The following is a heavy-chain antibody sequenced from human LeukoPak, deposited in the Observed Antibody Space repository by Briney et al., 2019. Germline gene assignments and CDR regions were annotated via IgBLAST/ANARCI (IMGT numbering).Heavy chain of an antibody. Sequence: GGSLRLSCAASGFTVSSNYMSWVRQAPGKGLEWVSVIYSGGSTYYADSVKGRFTISRDNSKNTLYLQMNSLRAEDTAVYYCAREYYDILTGYDAFDIWGQGTMLTVSS. CDR2: IYSGGST. J-gene: IGHJ3*02. CDR1: GFTVSSNY. CDR3: AREYYDILTGYDAFDI. V-gene: IGHV3-53*01. D-gene: IGHD3-9*01.